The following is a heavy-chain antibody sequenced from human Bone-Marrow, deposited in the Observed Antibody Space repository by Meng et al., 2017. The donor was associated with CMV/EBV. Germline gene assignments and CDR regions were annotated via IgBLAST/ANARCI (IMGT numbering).Heavy chain of an antibody. CDR1: GFTFGNYD. CDR2: ITGSGVNT. J-gene: IGHJ4*02. D-gene: IGHD4-17*01. CDR3: AKDLLRTSVTDSGY. V-gene: IGHV3-23*01. Sequence: SGFTFGNYDMSWVRQAPGKGLEWVSTITGSGVNTYYADSVKGRFTFSRDNSKSTLYLQMNSLRADDTALYYCAKDLLRTSVTDSGYWGQGTLVTVSS.